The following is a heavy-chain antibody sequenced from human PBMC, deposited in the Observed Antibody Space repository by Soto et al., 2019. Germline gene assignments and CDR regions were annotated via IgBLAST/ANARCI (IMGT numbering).Heavy chain of an antibody. V-gene: IGHV3-30*18. J-gene: IGHJ4*02. CDR2: ISYDGSNK. D-gene: IGHD4-4*01. CDR1: GFTFSSYG. Sequence: PGGSLRLSCAASGFTFSSYGMHWVRQAPGKGLEWEAVISYDGSNKYYADSVKGRFTISRDNSKNTLYLQMNSLRAEDTAVYYCAKEPSKQGYWGQGSLVTVSS. CDR3: AKEPSKQGY.